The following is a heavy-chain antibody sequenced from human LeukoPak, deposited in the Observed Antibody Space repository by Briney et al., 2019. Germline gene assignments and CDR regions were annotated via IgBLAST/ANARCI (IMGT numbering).Heavy chain of an antibody. CDR3: ARDRNSIVGATTRNY. Sequence: GGSLRLFCAASGFTFRDYYMSWTRHAPGKGLEWGSYIRSSGSTIYYADSVKGRFTITRDNAKNSLYLQMNSLRAEDTAVYYCARDRNSIVGATTRNYWGQGTLVTVSS. D-gene: IGHD1-26*01. V-gene: IGHV3-11*04. J-gene: IGHJ4*02. CDR1: GFTFRDYY. CDR2: IRSSGSTI.